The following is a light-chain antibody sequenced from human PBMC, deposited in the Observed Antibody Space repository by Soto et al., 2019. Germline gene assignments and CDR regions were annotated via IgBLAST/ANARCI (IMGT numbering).Light chain of an antibody. J-gene: IGLJ2*01. Sequence: QSVLTQPPSVSGAPGQRVTISCTGSSSNIGAGYDVHWYQQLPGTAPKLLIYGNSNRPSGVPDRFSGSKSGTSASLAITGLQAADEADYYCQSYDSSRSVVFGGGTKVTVL. CDR1: SSNIGAGYD. CDR3: QSYDSSRSVV. CDR2: GNS. V-gene: IGLV1-40*01.